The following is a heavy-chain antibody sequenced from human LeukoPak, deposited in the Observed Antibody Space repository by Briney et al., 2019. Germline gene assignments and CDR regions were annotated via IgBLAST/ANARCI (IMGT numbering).Heavy chain of an antibody. CDR2: ISSSGSTI. V-gene: IGHV3-11*01. D-gene: IGHD2-2*01. CDR1: GFTFSDYY. J-gene: IGHJ4*02. Sequence: PGGSLRLSCAASGFTFSDYYMSWIRQAPGKGLEWVSYISSSGSTIYYADSVKGRFTISRDNAKNSLYLQMNSLRAEDTAVYYCAKNPTRYCSSTSLVYWGQGTLVTVSS. CDR3: AKNPTRYCSSTSLVY.